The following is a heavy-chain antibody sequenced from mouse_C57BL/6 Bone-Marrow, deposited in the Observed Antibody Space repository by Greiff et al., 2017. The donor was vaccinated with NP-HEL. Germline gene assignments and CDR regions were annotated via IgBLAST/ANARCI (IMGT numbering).Heavy chain of an antibody. CDR1: GYTFTSYG. CDR3: ARSTHPYAMDY. Sequence: VQGVESGAELARPGASVKLSCKASGYTFTSYGISWVKQRTGQGLEWIGEIYPRSGNTYYNEKFKGKATLTADKSSSTAYMELRSLTSEDSAVYFCARSTHPYAMDYWGQGTSVTVSS. V-gene: IGHV1-81*01. CDR2: IYPRSGNT. J-gene: IGHJ4*01.